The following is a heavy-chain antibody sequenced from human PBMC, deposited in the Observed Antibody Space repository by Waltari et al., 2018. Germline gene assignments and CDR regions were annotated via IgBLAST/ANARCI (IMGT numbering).Heavy chain of an antibody. J-gene: IGHJ2*01. CDR3: ARDRGAWFGELIWYFDL. Sequence: EVQLVESGGGLVQPGGSLRLSCAASGFTFSSYEMTWVRHAPGKGVEWVSYISSSGSTIYYADSVKGRFTISRDNAKNSLYLQMNSLRAEDTAVYYCARDRGAWFGELIWYFDLWGRGTLVTVSS. CDR1: GFTFSSYE. V-gene: IGHV3-48*03. D-gene: IGHD3-10*01. CDR2: ISSSGSTI.